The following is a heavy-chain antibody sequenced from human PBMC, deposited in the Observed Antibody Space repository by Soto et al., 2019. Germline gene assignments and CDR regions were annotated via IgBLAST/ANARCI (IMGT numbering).Heavy chain of an antibody. CDR3: AREPYCSGGSCYYYYGMDV. CDR1: GGTFSSYT. V-gene: IGHV1-69*08. D-gene: IGHD2-15*01. CDR2: IIPILGIA. Sequence: QVQLVQSGAEVKKPGSSVKVSCKASGGTFSSYTISWVRQAPGQGLEWMGRIIPILGIANYAQKFQGRVTITADKSTSTAYMELRSLRSEDTAVYYCAREPYCSGGSCYYYYGMDVWGQGTTVTVSS. J-gene: IGHJ6*02.